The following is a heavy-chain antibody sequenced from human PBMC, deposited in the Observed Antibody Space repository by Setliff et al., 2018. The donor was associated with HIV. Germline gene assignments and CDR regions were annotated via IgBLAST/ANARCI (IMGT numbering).Heavy chain of an antibody. Sequence: ASVKVSCKASGYTFTSYYLHWVRQAPGQGLEWMGMINPSGGSASYAQRFQGRVTMSGDTSTSTVYMELSSLRSEDTAVYYCARDYFDSSAYHYGFGAFDIWGQGTMVTVS. J-gene: IGHJ3*02. D-gene: IGHD3-22*01. V-gene: IGHV1-46*01. CDR2: INPSGGSA. CDR1: GYTFTSYY. CDR3: ARDYFDSSAYHYGFGAFDI.